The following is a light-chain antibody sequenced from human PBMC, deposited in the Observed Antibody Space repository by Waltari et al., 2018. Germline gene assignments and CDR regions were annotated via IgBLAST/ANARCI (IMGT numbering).Light chain of an antibody. CDR1: QSISTW. V-gene: IGKV1-5*03. CDR3: QQYNNNSPFT. Sequence: DIQMTQSPSTLSASIGHRVTITCRASQSISTWLAWYQQKPGKAPKLLIYKASSLLSGVPSRFSGSGSGTEFTLTISSLQPDDFATYYCQQYNNNSPFTFGPGTKVDIK. J-gene: IGKJ3*01. CDR2: KAS.